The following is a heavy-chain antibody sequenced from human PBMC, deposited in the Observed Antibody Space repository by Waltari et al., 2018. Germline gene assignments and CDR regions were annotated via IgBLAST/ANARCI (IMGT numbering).Heavy chain of an antibody. CDR1: GGSISSSY. CDR3: AKNYGGYNDAFDI. V-gene: IGHV4-59*01. J-gene: IGHJ3*02. Sequence: QVQLQESGPGLVKPSETLSLTCTVSGGSISSSYWSWIRQSPGKGLEWIGYIYYSGSTNYNPSLKSRVTISVDTSKNQFSLKLNSVTAADTAVYYCAKNYGGYNDAFDIWGQGTMVTVSS. CDR2: IYYSGST. D-gene: IGHD5-18*01.